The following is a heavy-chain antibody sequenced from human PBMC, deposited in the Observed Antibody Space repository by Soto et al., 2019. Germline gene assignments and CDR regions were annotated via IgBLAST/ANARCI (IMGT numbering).Heavy chain of an antibody. CDR3: ARAVIEGYYDSSPYYFDY. V-gene: IGHV3-53*01. CDR2: IYSGGST. CDR1: GFTVSSNY. Sequence: GGSLRLSCAASGFTVSSNYMSWVRQAPGKGLEWVSVIYSGGSTYYADSVKGRFTISRDNSKNTLFLQMDSLRAEDTAVYYCARAVIEGYYDSSPYYFDYWGQGTLVTVSS. J-gene: IGHJ4*02. D-gene: IGHD3-22*01.